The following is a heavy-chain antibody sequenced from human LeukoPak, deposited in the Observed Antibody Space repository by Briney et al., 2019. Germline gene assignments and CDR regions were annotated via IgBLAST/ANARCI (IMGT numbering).Heavy chain of an antibody. D-gene: IGHD6-19*01. CDR2: IYYSGST. CDR3: ARHVQEIAVAASFDY. CDR1: GGSISSSSYY. Sequence: ASETLSLTCTVYGGSISSSSYYRGWIRQPPGKGLEWIGSIYYSGSTYYNPSLKSRVTISVDTSKNQFSLKLSSVTAADTAVYYCARHVQEIAVAASFDYWGQGTLVTVSS. J-gene: IGHJ4*02. V-gene: IGHV4-39*01.